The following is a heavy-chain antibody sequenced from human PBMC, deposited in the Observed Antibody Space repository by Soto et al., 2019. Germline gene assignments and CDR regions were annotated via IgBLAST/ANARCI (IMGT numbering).Heavy chain of an antibody. J-gene: IGHJ4*02. CDR2: IDPNSGGT. Sequence: ASVKVSCKASGYTFTNYHIHWVRQAPGQGLEWLGWIDPNSGGTKYAQKFQGRVTVTRDTYISTAYMELNSLRSDDTAVYYCARSSGSYSDFDFWGQGTLVTVSS. CDR3: ARSSGSYSDFDF. V-gene: IGHV1-2*02. D-gene: IGHD1-26*01. CDR1: GYTFTNYH.